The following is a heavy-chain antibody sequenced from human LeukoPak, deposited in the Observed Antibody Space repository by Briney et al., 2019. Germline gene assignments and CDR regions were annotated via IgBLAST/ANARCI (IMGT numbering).Heavy chain of an antibody. D-gene: IGHD3-10*01. CDR2: IYYSGST. Sequence: PSETLSLTCTVSGGSISSYYWSWIRQPPGKGLEWIGYIYYSGSTNYNPSLKSRVTISVDTSKNQFSLKLSSVTAADTAVYYCARDRGAPPYYFDYWGQGTLVTVSS. CDR1: GGSISSYY. CDR3: ARDRGAPPYYFDY. J-gene: IGHJ4*02. V-gene: IGHV4-59*01.